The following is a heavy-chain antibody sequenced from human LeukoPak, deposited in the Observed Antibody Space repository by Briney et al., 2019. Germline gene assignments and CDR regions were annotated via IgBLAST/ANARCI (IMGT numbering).Heavy chain of an antibody. CDR1: GYTFTSYD. D-gene: IGHD2-2*01. CDR2: MDPNSGNT. V-gene: IGHV1-8*01. Sequence: GASVKVSCKASGYTFTSYDINWVRQATGQGLEWMGYMDPNSGNTGYAQKFQGRVTMTRSTSISTAYMELSSLRSEDTAVYYCATGWGIVVVPAARSFDYWGQGTLVTVSS. J-gene: IGHJ4*02. CDR3: ATGWGIVVVPAARSFDY.